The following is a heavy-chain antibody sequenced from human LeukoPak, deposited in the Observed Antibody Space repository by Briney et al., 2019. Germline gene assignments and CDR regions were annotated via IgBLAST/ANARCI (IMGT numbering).Heavy chain of an antibody. V-gene: IGHV3-23*01. J-gene: IGHJ4*02. CDR2: IRGSGGRA. CDR1: GFTFSRYA. D-gene: IGHD3-16*02. Sequence: PGGSLRLSCAACGFTFSRYAMSWVRQATGKGLEWVSDIRGSGGRAFYADSVKGRFTIHGDNSENTLYVQMNSLIAKDTAVYYCAKDHHPDYVWGSYHRYYYYFDYWGQGTLVTVSS. CDR3: AKDHHPDYVWGSYHRYYYYFDY.